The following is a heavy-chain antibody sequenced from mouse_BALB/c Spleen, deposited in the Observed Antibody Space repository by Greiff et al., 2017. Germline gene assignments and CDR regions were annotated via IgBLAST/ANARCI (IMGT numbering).Heavy chain of an antibody. V-gene: IGHV2-4-1*01. CDR2: IWSGGST. CDR1: GFSLTSYG. CDR3: ARKHDGYPLYAMDY. J-gene: IGHJ4*01. D-gene: IGHD2-3*01. Sequence: VKLMESGPGLVQPSQSLSITCTVSGFSLTSYGVHWVRQSPGKGLEWLGVIWSGGSTDYNAAFISRLSISKDNSKSQVFFKMNSLQADDTAIYYCARKHDGYPLYAMDYWGQGTSVTVSS.